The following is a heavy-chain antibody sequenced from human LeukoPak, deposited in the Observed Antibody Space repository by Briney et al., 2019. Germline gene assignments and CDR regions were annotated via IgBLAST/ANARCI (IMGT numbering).Heavy chain of an antibody. V-gene: IGHV3-7*01. Sequence: PGGSLRLSCAASGFTFSLYWMNWVRRAPGKGLEWVANIKQDGSEKNYVDSVKGRFTISRDNAKNSLYLQMNSLRAEDTAVYYCARDSSSGWYGIDYWGQGTLVTVSS. CDR3: ARDSSSGWYGIDY. CDR2: IKQDGSEK. CDR1: GFTFSLYW. D-gene: IGHD6-19*01. J-gene: IGHJ4*02.